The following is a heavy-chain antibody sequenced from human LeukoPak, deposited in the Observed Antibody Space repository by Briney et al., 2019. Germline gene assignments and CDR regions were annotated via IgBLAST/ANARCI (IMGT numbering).Heavy chain of an antibody. D-gene: IGHD2-21*01. CDR1: GFSLTELS. Sequence: ASVKVSCKVSGFSLTELSIHWVRQAPGKGLEWVGGFDPEDGEAIYAQKFRARVILTEDTPTNTAYMEVTSLSADDTAVYYCATGVYCATTTCPEYQKYYYVMDVWGSGTSVTVTS. V-gene: IGHV1-24*01. CDR3: ATGVYCATTTCPEYQKYYYVMDV. CDR2: FDPEDGEA. J-gene: IGHJ6*04.